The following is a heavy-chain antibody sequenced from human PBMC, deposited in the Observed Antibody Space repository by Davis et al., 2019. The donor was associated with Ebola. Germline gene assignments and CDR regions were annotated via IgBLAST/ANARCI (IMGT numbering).Heavy chain of an antibody. CDR2: INPGNGDT. Sequence: AASVKVPCKASGYTFTAYTMHWVRQAPGQRLEWMGWINPGNGDTRYSQRFQGSVTITRDTSASTAYMELNSLISEDTAVYYCSRAHSSGCPDYWGQGTLVTVSS. CDR1: GYTFTAYT. D-gene: IGHD3-22*01. CDR3: SRAHSSGCPDY. V-gene: IGHV1-3*01. J-gene: IGHJ4*02.